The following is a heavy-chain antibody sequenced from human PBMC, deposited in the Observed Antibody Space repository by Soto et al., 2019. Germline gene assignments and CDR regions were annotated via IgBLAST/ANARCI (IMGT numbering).Heavy chain of an antibody. V-gene: IGHV1-18*01. Sequence: QVQLVQSGAEVKKPGASVKVSCKASGYSFTTYGISWVRQAPGQGLEWMGWISDYNGNTNYEKKFQGRVTMTTDTATRTDYREVKSLRSDDTAVYYCAREGYYSGSESYSPPRYYGMDVWGQGTTVTVS. J-gene: IGHJ6*02. D-gene: IGHD3-10*01. CDR3: AREGYYSGSESYSPPRYYGMDV. CDR1: GYSFTTYG. CDR2: ISDYNGNT.